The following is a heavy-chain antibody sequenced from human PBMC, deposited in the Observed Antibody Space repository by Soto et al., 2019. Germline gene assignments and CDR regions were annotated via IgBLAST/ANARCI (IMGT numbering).Heavy chain of an antibody. V-gene: IGHV4-34*01. CDR3: ARGRCSATYCYSNFDS. Sequence: QVQLQQWGAGLLKPSETLSLTCAVYGGSFSGYYWSWIRQPPGKGLEWIGEINHSGSTNYNPSLTSRVTISAGTSKCQFSLELSAVTAADTAVYYSARGRCSATYCYSNFDSWGQGTLVTVSS. J-gene: IGHJ4*02. CDR2: INHSGST. D-gene: IGHD2-15*01. CDR1: GGSFSGYY.